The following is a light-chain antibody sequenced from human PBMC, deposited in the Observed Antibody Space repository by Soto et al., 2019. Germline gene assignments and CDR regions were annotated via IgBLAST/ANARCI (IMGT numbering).Light chain of an antibody. V-gene: IGKV3-11*01. Sequence: DIVLTQSPGTLSLSPGERATLLCRASQSIHTSLAWYQQKSGKPPRLVIYESTLRANGVPARFGGSSSGTELTLTINSLDPEHFAVYYCQQRNVWPPITFGQGTRLHIK. J-gene: IGKJ5*01. CDR1: QSIHTS. CDR2: EST. CDR3: QQRNVWPPIT.